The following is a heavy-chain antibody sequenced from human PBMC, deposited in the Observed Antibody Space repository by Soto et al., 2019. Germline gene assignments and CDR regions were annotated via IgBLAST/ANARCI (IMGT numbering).Heavy chain of an antibody. J-gene: IGHJ4*02. D-gene: IGHD2-2*01. CDR2: IYYSGST. CDR3: ARGRTSSPTPGDY. Sequence: QVQLQESGPGLVKPSQTLSLTCTVSGGSISSGGYYWSWIRQHPGKGLEWIGYIYYSGSTYYNPSLNSRVTXAXDSXKNQCSLKLSSVTAADTAVYYFARGRTSSPTPGDYWGQGTLVTVSS. CDR1: GGSISSGGYY. V-gene: IGHV4-31*03.